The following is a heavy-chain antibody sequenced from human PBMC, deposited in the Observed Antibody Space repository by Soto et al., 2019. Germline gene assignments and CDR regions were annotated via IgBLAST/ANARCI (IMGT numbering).Heavy chain of an antibody. D-gene: IGHD2-15*01. V-gene: IGHV3-11*01. CDR3: ARTPGNYFYYDMDI. CDR2: ISSSGSPI. Sequence: QVHLVESGGGLVKPGGSLRLSCAASGFTFNDYYMSWIRQVPGKGLEWVSYISSSGSPIVYADSVKGRFTISRDNAKNSLHLQMTSLRAEDTAVYYCARTPGNYFYYDMDIWGKGTTVTVSS. J-gene: IGHJ6*03. CDR1: GFTFNDYY.